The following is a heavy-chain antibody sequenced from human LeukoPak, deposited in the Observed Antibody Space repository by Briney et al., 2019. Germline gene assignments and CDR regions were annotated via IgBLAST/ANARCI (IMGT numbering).Heavy chain of an antibody. Sequence: GGSLRLSCEASRSTLEVYGMNWGRQAPGKGLEWVSGINWNDGSETYADSVKGRFTISRDNAKNSLYLQMNSLRAVDTALYYCARGDLVYYLYMDVWGKGTTVTVSS. CDR3: ARGDLVYYLYMDV. J-gene: IGHJ6*03. D-gene: IGHD2-15*01. CDR1: RSTLEVYG. V-gene: IGHV3-20*04. CDR2: INWNDGSE.